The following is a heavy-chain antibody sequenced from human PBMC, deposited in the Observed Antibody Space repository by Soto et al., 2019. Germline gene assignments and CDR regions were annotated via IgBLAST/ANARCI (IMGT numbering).Heavy chain of an antibody. J-gene: IGHJ4*02. V-gene: IGHV4-31*03. CDR3: ASTSFVPPAAPIADYYFDY. CDR1: GGSISNGGYY. Sequence: SETLSLTCTVSGGSISNGGYYWSWIRQHPGRGLEWIGYIYYSGSTYYNPSLKSRVTISVDTSKNQFSLKLSSVTAADTAVYYCASTSFVPPAAPIADYYFDYWGQGTLVT. CDR2: IYYSGST. D-gene: IGHD2-21*01.